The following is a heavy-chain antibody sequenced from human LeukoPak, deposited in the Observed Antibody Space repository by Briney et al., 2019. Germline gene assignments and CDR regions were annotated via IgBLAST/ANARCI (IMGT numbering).Heavy chain of an antibody. V-gene: IGHV1-69*13. Sequence: ASVKVSCKASGGTFSSYAISWVRQAPGQGLEWMGGIIPIFGTANYAQKFQGRVTITAEESTSTAYMELSSLRSEDTAVYYCASSLLVVPAAALQNAPYYYGMDVWGQGTTVTVSS. CDR2: IIPIFGTA. CDR1: GGTFSSYA. CDR3: ASSLLVVPAAALQNAPYYYGMDV. D-gene: IGHD2-2*01. J-gene: IGHJ6*02.